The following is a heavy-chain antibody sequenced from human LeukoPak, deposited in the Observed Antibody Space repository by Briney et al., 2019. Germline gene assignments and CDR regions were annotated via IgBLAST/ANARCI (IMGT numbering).Heavy chain of an antibody. CDR3: ANWDYDSSGYYYSRDY. D-gene: IGHD3-22*01. Sequence: GGSLRLSCAASGFTFSSYGMSWVRQAPGKGLEWVSAISGSGGSTYYADSVKGRFTISRDNSKNTLYLQMKSLRAEDTAVYYCANWDYDSSGYYYSRDYWGQGTLVTVSS. V-gene: IGHV3-23*01. CDR1: GFTFSSYG. J-gene: IGHJ4*02. CDR2: ISGSGGST.